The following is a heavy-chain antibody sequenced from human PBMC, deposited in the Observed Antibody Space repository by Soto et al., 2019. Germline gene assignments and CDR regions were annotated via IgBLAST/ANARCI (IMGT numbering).Heavy chain of an antibody. CDR2: ISSSSSTI. CDR3: AREAYSSGLNWFDP. CDR1: GFTFSSYS. V-gene: IGHV3-48*02. D-gene: IGHD6-19*01. Sequence: EVQLVESGGGLVQPGGSLRLSCAASGFTFSSYSMNWVRQAPGKGLEWVSYISSSSSTINYADSVKGRFTISRDNAKNSLYLQMNSLRDEDTAVYYCAREAYSSGLNWFDPWGQGTLVTVSS. J-gene: IGHJ5*02.